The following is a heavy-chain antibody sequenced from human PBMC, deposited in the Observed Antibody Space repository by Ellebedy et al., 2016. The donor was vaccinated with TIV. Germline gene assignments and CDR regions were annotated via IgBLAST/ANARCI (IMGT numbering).Heavy chain of an antibody. CDR3: ARMGGWSSPFQH. CDR2: VYYSGST. D-gene: IGHD3-16*01. CDR1: GYSISSNYY. V-gene: IGHV4-38-2*02. Sequence: MPSETLSLTCTVSGYSISSNYYWGWIRQPPGKGLEWIGSVYYSGSTNYNPSLKSRVTISVDTSKNHFSLKLSSVTAADTAVYYCARMGGWSSPFQHWGQGTLATVSS. J-gene: IGHJ1*01.